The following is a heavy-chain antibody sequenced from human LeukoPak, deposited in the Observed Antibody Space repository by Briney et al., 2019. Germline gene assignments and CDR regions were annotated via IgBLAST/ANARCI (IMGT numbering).Heavy chain of an antibody. Sequence: GGSLRLSCAASGFTFSNYWMSWVRQAPGKGLEWVANIKEDGGETYYVDSVKGRFTISRDNAKTSLYLQLNSLRAEDTAVYYCARDPGIAAAGTVGYFDYWGQGTLVTVSS. CDR3: ARDPGIAAAGTVGYFDY. V-gene: IGHV3-7*01. CDR2: IKEDGGET. CDR1: GFTFSNYW. J-gene: IGHJ4*02. D-gene: IGHD6-13*01.